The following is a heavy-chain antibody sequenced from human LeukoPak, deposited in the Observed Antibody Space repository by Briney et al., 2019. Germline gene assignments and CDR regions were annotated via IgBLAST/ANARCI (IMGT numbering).Heavy chain of an antibody. D-gene: IGHD3-10*01. V-gene: IGHV3-15*01. Sequence: GGSLRLSCAASGFTFSNAWMEWVRQAPGKGLEWVGRIKSKIDGGGTTDYAAPVEGRFTISRDDSKSTLYLQMNNLKTEDTAVYYCASALRGSYYFGMDVWGQGTTVTVSS. CDR3: ASALRGSYYFGMDV. CDR1: GFTFSNAW. J-gene: IGHJ6*02. CDR2: IKSKIDGGGTT.